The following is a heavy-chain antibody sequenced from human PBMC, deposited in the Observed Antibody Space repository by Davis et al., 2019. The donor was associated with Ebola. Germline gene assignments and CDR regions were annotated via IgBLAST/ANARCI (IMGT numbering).Heavy chain of an antibody. J-gene: IGHJ3*02. V-gene: IGHV4-59*08. Sequence: SETLSPTCTVPGGSISSYYWSWIRQPPGKGLEWTGYIHYSGYSGSPNYHPSLKSRVTISVDTSKNQFSLKLSSVTAADTAVYYCARRTRSAMSTIFHDAFDIWGQGTMVTVSS. CDR1: GGSISSYY. CDR2: IHYSGYSGSP. D-gene: IGHD5-24*01. CDR3: ARRTRSAMSTIFHDAFDI.